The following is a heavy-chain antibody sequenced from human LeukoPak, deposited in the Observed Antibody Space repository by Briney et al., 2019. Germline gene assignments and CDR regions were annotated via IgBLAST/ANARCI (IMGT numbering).Heavy chain of an antibody. CDR3: ARARGRYYYYYGMDV. CDR1: GYSFISYW. Sequence: GESLKISCKGSGYSFISYWIGWVRQMPGKGLEWMGIIYPGDSDTRYSPSFQGQVTISADKSISTAYLQWSSLKASDTAMYYCARARGRYYYYYGMDVWGQGTTVTDSS. J-gene: IGHJ6*02. CDR2: IYPGDSDT. V-gene: IGHV5-51*01.